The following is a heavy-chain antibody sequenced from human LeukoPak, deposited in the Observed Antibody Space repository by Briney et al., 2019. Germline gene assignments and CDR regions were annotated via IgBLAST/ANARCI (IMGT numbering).Heavy chain of an antibody. Sequence: SETLSLTCAVYGGSFSGYYWSWIRQPPGKGLEWIGEINHSGSTNYNPSLKSRVTISVDTSKNQFSLKLSSVTAADTAVYYCARHSPTYYYGSGSYAYWGQGTLVTVSS. J-gene: IGHJ4*02. CDR1: GGSFSGYY. V-gene: IGHV4-34*01. CDR2: INHSGST. CDR3: ARHSPTYYYGSGSYAY. D-gene: IGHD3-10*01.